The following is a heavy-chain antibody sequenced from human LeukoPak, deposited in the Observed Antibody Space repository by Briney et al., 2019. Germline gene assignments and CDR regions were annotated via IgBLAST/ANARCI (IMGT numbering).Heavy chain of an antibody. Sequence: GGSLRLSCAASGFTFSIYGMHWVRQAPGKGLEWVAFIRYDGINKYYADSVKGRFTISRDNSKNTLYLQMNSLRAEDTAVYYCAKDRMVRGVIILGSSYFDYWGQGTLVTVSS. CDR2: IRYDGINK. V-gene: IGHV3-30*02. CDR1: GFTFSIYG. J-gene: IGHJ4*02. D-gene: IGHD3-10*01. CDR3: AKDRMVRGVIILGSSYFDY.